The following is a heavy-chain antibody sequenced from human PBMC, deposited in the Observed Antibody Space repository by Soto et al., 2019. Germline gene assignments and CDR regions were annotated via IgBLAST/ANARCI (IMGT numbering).Heavy chain of an antibody. CDR3: ARPKGTYSSGYYYFDF. CDR2: IIPLLGTA. Sequence: QVQLEQSGGEMKQPGSSVRVSCKTSGGTFSTYAINWVRQAPGQGLEWMGAIIPLLGTADYSQKFQGRVTITADESTSTAYMELSSLRFDDTAVYFCARPKGTYSSGYYYFDFWGQGTLVTVSS. V-gene: IGHV1-69*01. D-gene: IGHD6-19*01. CDR1: GGTFSTYA. J-gene: IGHJ4*02.